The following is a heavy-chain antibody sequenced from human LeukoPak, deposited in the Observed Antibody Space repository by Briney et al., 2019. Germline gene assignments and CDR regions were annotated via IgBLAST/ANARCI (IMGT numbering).Heavy chain of an antibody. CDR2: ISGSGGST. CDR1: GFTFSSYG. V-gene: IGHV3-23*01. Sequence: GGTLRLSCAASGFTFSSYGMSWVRQAPGKGLEWVSAISGSGGSTYYADSVKGRFTISRDNSKNTLYLQMNSLRAEDTAVYYCARDFMVRGVIITLPRLWGQGTLVTVSS. D-gene: IGHD3-10*01. CDR3: ARDFMVRGVIITLPRL. J-gene: IGHJ4*02.